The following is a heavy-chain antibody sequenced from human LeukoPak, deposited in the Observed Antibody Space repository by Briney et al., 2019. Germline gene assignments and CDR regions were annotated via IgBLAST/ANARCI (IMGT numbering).Heavy chain of an antibody. D-gene: IGHD1-26*01. CDR2: IYPGDSDT. CDR3: ASGYGGWELLGDFDY. CDR1: GYSFTSYW. Sequence: RESLKISCKGSGYSFTSYWIGWVRQMPGKGLEWMGIIYPGDSDTRYSPSFQGQVTISADKSISTAYLQWSSLKASDTAMYYCASGYGGWELLGDFDYWGQGTLVTVSS. J-gene: IGHJ4*02. V-gene: IGHV5-51*01.